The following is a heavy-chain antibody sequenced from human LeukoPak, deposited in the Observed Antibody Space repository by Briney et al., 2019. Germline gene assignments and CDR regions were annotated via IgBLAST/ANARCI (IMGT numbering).Heavy chain of an antibody. D-gene: IGHD6-19*01. V-gene: IGHV3-53*01. Sequence: PGGSLRLSCSASGFTVSYNYMSWVRQAPGKKLEWGSDIYSDGTTFYADSVKGRFTISRDNSKNTLYLQMNSLRAEDTAVYYCARGSSGWYAYYFDYWGQGTLVTVSS. CDR3: ARGSSGWYAYYFDY. J-gene: IGHJ4*02. CDR1: GFTVSYNY. CDR2: IYSDGTT.